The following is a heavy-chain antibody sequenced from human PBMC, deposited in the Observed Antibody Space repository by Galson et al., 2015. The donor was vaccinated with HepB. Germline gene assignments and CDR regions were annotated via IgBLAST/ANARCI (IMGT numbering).Heavy chain of an antibody. CDR3: ARVWGDFWSGSYGALDY. V-gene: IGHV1-46*01. J-gene: IGHJ4*02. Sequence: SVKVSCKASGYTFTSYYMHWVRQAPGQGLEWMGIINPSGGSTSDAQKIQGRVTTTRETSTSTVYMEQSSLRSEDTAVYYCARVWGDFWSGSYGALDYWGQGTLVTVSS. CDR1: GYTFTSYY. D-gene: IGHD3-3*01. CDR2: INPSGGST.